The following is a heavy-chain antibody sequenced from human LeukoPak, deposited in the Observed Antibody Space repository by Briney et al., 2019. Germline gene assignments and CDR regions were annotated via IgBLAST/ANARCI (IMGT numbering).Heavy chain of an antibody. J-gene: IGHJ6*03. CDR3: ARASYCSSTSCYRGYMDV. CDR2: MNPNSGNT. CDR1: GYTFTSYD. D-gene: IGHD2-2*02. V-gene: IGHV1-8*01. Sequence: GASVKVSCTASGYTFTSYDINWVRQATGQGLEWMGWMNPNSGNTGYAQKFQGRVTMTRNTSISTAYMELSSLRSDDTAVYYCARASYCSSTSCYRGYMDVRGKGTTVTVSS.